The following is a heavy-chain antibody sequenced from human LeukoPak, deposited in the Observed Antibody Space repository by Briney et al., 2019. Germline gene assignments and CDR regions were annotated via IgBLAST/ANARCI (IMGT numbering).Heavy chain of an antibody. CDR3: ARPLMYYYGSETYFWFDP. J-gene: IGHJ5*02. D-gene: IGHD3-10*01. CDR2: IKQDGSEK. CDR1: EFTFTTYW. V-gene: IGHV3-7*01. Sequence: GGSLRLSCAASEFTFTTYWMGWVRQAPGKGLEWVANIKQDGSEKYYGDSVKGRFTISRDNAKNSLSPQMNSLRAEDTAVYYCARPLMYYYGSETYFWFDPWGQGTLVTVSS.